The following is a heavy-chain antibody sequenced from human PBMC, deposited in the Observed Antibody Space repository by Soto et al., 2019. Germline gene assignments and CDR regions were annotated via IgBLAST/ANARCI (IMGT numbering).Heavy chain of an antibody. Sequence: QVQLQESGPGLVKPSPTLSLTCTVSGGSISTGGYYWTWIRQHPGKGLEWIGYIYYSGRTYYNPSLKSRVTISVDTSKNQFSLKLSSVTAADTAVYYGARGRSVTRFDNWGQGTLVTVSS. CDR3: ARGRSVTRFDN. CDR1: GGSISTGGYY. J-gene: IGHJ4*02. CDR2: IYYSGRT. V-gene: IGHV4-31*03. D-gene: IGHD4-17*01.